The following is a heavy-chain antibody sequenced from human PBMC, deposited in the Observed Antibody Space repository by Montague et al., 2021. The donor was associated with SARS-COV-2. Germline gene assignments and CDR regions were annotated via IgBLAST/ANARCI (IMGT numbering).Heavy chain of an antibody. CDR3: ARTECNWNDWFDP. V-gene: IGHV4-59*13. J-gene: IGHJ5*02. CDR2: IFHSGIT. Sequence: SETLSLTCSVSGGSISSYYWCWIRQSPGQGLERIGYIFHSGITDYNPSLKSRVTISVDMSKNQFSLQLNSVTAADSAVYYCARTECNWNDWFDPWGQGTLVTVSS. CDR1: GGSISSYY. D-gene: IGHD1-20*01.